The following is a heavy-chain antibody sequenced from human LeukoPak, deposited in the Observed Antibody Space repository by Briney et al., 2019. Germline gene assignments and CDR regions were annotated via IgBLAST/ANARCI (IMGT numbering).Heavy chain of an antibody. CDR3: AKLDSGYGDDY. J-gene: IGHJ4*02. CDR2: ISWNSGSV. Sequence: AGGSLRLSCAASGFTFDDYAMHWVRQAPGKGLEWVSGISWNSGSVGYADSVKGRFTISRDNAKNSLYLQMNSLRAEDTALYYCAKLDSGYGDDYWGQGTLVTVSS. CDR1: GFTFDDYA. V-gene: IGHV3-9*01. D-gene: IGHD5-12*01.